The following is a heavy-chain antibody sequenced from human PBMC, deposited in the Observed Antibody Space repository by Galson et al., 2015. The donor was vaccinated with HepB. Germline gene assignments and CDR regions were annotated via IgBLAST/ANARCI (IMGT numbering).Heavy chain of an antibody. Sequence: SLRLSCAASGFTFSSYAMHWVRQAPGKGLEWVAVISYDGSNKYYADSVKGRFTISRDNSKNTLYLQMNSLRAEDTAVYYCARTHKPGGRRFDPWGQGTLVTVSS. J-gene: IGHJ5*02. V-gene: IGHV3-30-3*01. CDR1: GFTFSSYA. D-gene: IGHD1-1*01. CDR2: ISYDGSNK. CDR3: ARTHKPGGRRFDP.